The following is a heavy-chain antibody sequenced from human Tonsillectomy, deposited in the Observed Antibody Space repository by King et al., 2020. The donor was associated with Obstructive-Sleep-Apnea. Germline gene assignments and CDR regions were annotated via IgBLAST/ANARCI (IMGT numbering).Heavy chain of an antibody. D-gene: IGHD4-23*01. Sequence: VQLVESGGGLVQPGGSLRLSCAASGFTFSSYAMSWVRQAPGKGLEWVSGISGSGGNTYYADSVKGRFTISRDTSKHTLYLQMNSLRAEDTAIYYCAKDRNGGNIASWYFDLWGRGTLVTVSS. CDR1: GFTFSSYA. CDR3: AKDRNGGNIASWYFDL. J-gene: IGHJ2*01. V-gene: IGHV3-23*04. CDR2: ISGSGGNT.